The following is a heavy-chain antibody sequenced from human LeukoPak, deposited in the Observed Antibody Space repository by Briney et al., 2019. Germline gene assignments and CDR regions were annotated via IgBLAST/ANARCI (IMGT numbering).Heavy chain of an antibody. CDR1: GFTFSNHA. V-gene: IGHV3-33*06. D-gene: IGHD3-10*01. CDR3: AKVAGVGWFGELRDYYMDV. Sequence: PGGSLRLSCAISGFTFSNHAMHWVRQAPGKGLEWVAVIWYDGSSKYYAHSVKGRFTISRDNSKNTLYLQINSLRAEDTAVYYCAKVAGVGWFGELRDYYMDVWGKGTTVTVSS. CDR2: IWYDGSSK. J-gene: IGHJ6*03.